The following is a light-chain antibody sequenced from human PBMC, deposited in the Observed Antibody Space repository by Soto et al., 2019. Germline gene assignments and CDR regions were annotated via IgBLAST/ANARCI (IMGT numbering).Light chain of an antibody. V-gene: IGLV2-14*01. Sequence: QSALTQPASVSGSPGQSITISCTGTSSDVGGYNYVSWYQQHPGNAPRLMIYEVNNRPSGVPNRFSGSKSGNTASLTISGLQAEDEADYYCSSKTSSRTPFVFGTGT. J-gene: IGLJ1*01. CDR3: SSKTSSRTPFV. CDR2: EVN. CDR1: SSDVGGYNY.